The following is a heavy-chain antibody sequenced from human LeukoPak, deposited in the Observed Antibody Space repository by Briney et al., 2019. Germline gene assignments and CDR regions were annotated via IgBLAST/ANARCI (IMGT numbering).Heavy chain of an antibody. Sequence: SVKVSCKASGFTFTSSAMEWVRQARGQRLEWIGWIVVGSGNTNYAQKSQERVTITRDMSTSTAYMELSSLRSEDTAVYYCAAGRVVRGVGFDYWGQGTLVTVSS. V-gene: IGHV1-58*02. CDR3: AAGRVVRGVGFDY. D-gene: IGHD3-10*01. J-gene: IGHJ4*02. CDR2: IVVGSGNT. CDR1: GFTFTSSA.